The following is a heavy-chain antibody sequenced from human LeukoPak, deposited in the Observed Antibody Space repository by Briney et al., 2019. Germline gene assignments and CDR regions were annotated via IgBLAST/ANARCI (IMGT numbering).Heavy chain of an antibody. CDR1: GFTFSSYS. CDR2: ISSSSSTI. V-gene: IGHV3-48*01. J-gene: IGHJ4*02. Sequence: GGSLRLSCAASGFTFSSYSMNWVRQAPGKGLEWVSYISSSSSTIYYADSVKGRFTISRDNAKNSLYLQMNSLRAKDTAVYYCARTTLTAMVTLIDYWGQGTLVTVSS. D-gene: IGHD5-18*01. CDR3: ARTTLTAMVTLIDY.